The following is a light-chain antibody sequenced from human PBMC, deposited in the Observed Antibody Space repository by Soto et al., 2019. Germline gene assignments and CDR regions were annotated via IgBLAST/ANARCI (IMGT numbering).Light chain of an antibody. CDR2: GAS. CDR1: QSVSIS. CDR3: QQYNNWPSIT. Sequence: EIVMTQSPATLSVSPGEGATLSCRASQSVSISLAWYQQKPGQAPRLLIYGASTRATGIPARFSGSGSGTEFTLTIGSLQSEDFSVYYCQQYNNWPSITLGQGTRLEIK. V-gene: IGKV3-15*01. J-gene: IGKJ5*01.